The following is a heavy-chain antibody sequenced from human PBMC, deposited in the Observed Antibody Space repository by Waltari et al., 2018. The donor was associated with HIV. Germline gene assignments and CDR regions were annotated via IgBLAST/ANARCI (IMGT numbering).Heavy chain of an antibody. CDR3: ASSSDGGRN. CDR1: GYTFTAYY. CDR2: SNPNNGGT. J-gene: IGHJ1*01. Sequence: QVQLVQSGAEVKKPGASVKVSCKASGYTFTAYYIHWVRQAPGQGLEWMGWSNPNNGGTKYAQKFQGRVTMTRDTPISTAYMEMSSLIADDAAVYYCASSSDGGRNWGQGTLVTVSS. V-gene: IGHV1-2*02.